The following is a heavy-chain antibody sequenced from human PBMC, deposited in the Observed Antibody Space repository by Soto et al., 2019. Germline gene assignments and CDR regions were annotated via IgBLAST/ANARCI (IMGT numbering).Heavy chain of an antibody. CDR3: ARGFYDSSGYSSPFES. CDR2: IYYSGST. D-gene: IGHD3-22*01. V-gene: IGHV4-59*11. Sequence: SETLSLTCTVSGGSISHHYWSWIRQPPGKRLEWIGYIYYSGSTKYNPSLESRVTISVDTSKNQFSLKLSSVTAADTALYYCARGFYDSSGYSSPFESWGQGTQVTVSS. CDR1: GGSISHHY. J-gene: IGHJ5*01.